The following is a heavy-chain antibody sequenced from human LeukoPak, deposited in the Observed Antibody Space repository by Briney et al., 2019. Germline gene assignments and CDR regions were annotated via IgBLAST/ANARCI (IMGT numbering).Heavy chain of an antibody. CDR1: GFTFSSYE. J-gene: IGHJ6*03. CDR3: ARPLERRLIYYMDV. CDR2: ISTTGDRI. V-gene: IGHV3-48*03. Sequence: PGGSLRLSCAASGFTFSSYEMNWVRQAPGKGLEWISYISTTGDRIQYADSVKGRFTISRDNAKNSLYLQMNSLRAEDTAVYYCARPLERRLIYYMDVWGKGTTVTVSS. D-gene: IGHD1-1*01.